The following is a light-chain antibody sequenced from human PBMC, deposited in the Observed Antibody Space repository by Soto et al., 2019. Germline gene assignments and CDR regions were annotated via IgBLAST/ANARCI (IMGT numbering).Light chain of an antibody. V-gene: IGKV1-9*01. J-gene: IGKJ1*01. CDR3: QQLNSYPRT. Sequence: DIQLTQSPSFLSASVGDRVTITCRASQGISSYLAWYQHKPGKAPKLLIYAASTLQSGVPSRFSGSGSGTEFTLTISSLQPEDFATYYCQQLNSYPRTFGQGTKVDIK. CDR2: AAS. CDR1: QGISSY.